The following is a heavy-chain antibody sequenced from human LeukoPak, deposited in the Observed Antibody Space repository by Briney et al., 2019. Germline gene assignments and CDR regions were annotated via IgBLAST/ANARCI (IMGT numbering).Heavy chain of an antibody. Sequence: GGSLRLPCAASGFTFSSYSMNWVRQAPGEGLEWVSSISSSSSYIYYADSVKGRFTISRDNAKNSLYLQMNSLRAEDTAVYYCAGAYYYDSMDYWGQGTLVTVSS. V-gene: IGHV3-21*01. CDR2: ISSSSSYI. CDR3: AGAYYYDSMDY. J-gene: IGHJ4*02. CDR1: GFTFSSYS. D-gene: IGHD3-22*01.